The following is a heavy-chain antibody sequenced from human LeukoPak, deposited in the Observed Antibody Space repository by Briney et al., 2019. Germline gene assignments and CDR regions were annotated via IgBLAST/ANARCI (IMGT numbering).Heavy chain of an antibody. Sequence: ASVPVSCMASGFTFTNYAISWVRQAPGQGLEWLAWISVDNGNTNYLRNLQGRVTLTTDTSTNTSYMELRNLRSDDTAVYYCARDSWALAYDIDHWGQGTLVTVSS. CDR2: ISVDNGNT. D-gene: IGHD3-9*01. CDR1: GFTFTNYA. V-gene: IGHV1-18*01. CDR3: ARDSWALAYDIDH. J-gene: IGHJ5*02.